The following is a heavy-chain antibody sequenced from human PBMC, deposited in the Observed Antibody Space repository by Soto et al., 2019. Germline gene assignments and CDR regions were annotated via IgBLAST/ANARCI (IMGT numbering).Heavy chain of an antibody. D-gene: IGHD3-10*01. Sequence: PGGSLRLSCAASGFTFSSYGMHWVRQAPGKGLEWAAVISYDGSNKYYADSVKGRFTISRDNSKNTLYLQMNSLRAEDTAVYYCAKIRGDPYYFDYWGQGTLVTVSS. CDR1: GFTFSSYG. V-gene: IGHV3-30*18. CDR2: ISYDGSNK. J-gene: IGHJ4*02. CDR3: AKIRGDPYYFDY.